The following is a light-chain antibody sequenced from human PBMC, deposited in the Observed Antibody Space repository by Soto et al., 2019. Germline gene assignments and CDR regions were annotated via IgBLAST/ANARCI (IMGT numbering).Light chain of an antibody. CDR1: QNIRSR. V-gene: IGKV1-5*01. Sequence: DIHLTQSPSSLSASVGDRVTITCRASQNIRSRLAWFQQKPGKAPKLLIYDASSLESGVPQRFSGSGSGTEFTLTISSMQTDDFSTYYCQQYHSYWTLGQGTKVDIK. J-gene: IGKJ1*01. CDR3: QQYHSYWT. CDR2: DAS.